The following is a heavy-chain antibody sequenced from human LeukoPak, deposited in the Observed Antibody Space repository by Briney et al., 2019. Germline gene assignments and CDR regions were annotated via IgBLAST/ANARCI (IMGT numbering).Heavy chain of an antibody. CDR2: ISDRGKT. CDR1: GITFSSYD. D-gene: IGHD3-3*01. J-gene: IGHJ3*02. V-gene: IGHV3-23*01. Sequence: GGSLRLSCEASGITFSSYDMSWVRQAPGKGLKWISAISDRGKTDYADSVKGRFTISRDNSKNTLYLQLSSLRAEDTAMYYCAKLPTIFGVADSFDIWGQGTFVTVSS. CDR3: AKLPTIFGVADSFDI.